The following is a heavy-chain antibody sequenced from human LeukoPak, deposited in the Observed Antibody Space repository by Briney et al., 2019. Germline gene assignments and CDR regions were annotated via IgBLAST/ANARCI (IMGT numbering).Heavy chain of an antibody. CDR1: GYTFTSYG. Sequence: ASVKVSCKASGYTFTSYGISWVRQAPGQGLEWMGWISAYNGNTNYAQKLQGRVTMTTDTSTSTAYMELRSLRSDDTAVYHCARVIPNHDYVCGSYRTFDYWGQGTPVTVSS. CDR3: ARVIPNHDYVCGSYRTFDY. J-gene: IGHJ4*02. V-gene: IGHV1-18*01. D-gene: IGHD3-16*02. CDR2: ISAYNGNT.